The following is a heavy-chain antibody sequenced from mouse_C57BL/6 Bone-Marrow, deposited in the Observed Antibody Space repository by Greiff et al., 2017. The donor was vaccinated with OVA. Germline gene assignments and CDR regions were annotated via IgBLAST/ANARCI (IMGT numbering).Heavy chain of an antibody. D-gene: IGHD2-4*01. CDR1: GYTFTDYY. CDR3: ARGPIYYDYDGPFAY. CDR2: IYPGSGNT. Sequence: LQESGPELVKPGASVKISCKASGYTFTDYYINWVKQRPGQGLEWIGWIYPGSGNTKYNEKFKGKATLTVDTSSSTAYMQLSSLTSEDSAVYFCARGPIYYDYDGPFAYWGQGTLVTVSA. V-gene: IGHV1-84*01. J-gene: IGHJ3*01.